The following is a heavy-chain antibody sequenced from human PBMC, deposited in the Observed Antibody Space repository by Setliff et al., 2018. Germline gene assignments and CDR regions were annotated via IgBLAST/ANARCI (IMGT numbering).Heavy chain of an antibody. Sequence: SCAASGFTFDDYAMTWVRQAPGKGLEWVSGINWNGGSIGYADSVKGRFTISRDNAKNSLYLLMNSLRAEDTALYYCVRDKGSNYGDNWFDYWGQGTLVTVSS. CDR2: INWNGGSI. CDR3: VRDKGSNYGDNWFDY. D-gene: IGHD4-17*01. CDR1: GFTFDDYA. J-gene: IGHJ4*02. V-gene: IGHV3-20*04.